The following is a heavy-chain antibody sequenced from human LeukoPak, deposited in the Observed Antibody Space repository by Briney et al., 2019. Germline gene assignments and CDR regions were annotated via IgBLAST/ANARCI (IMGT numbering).Heavy chain of an antibody. J-gene: IGHJ4*02. Sequence: PGGSLRLSCAASGFTLSDYYMSWIRQAPGKGLEWLSYISDSGGSIYYADSVKGRFTISRDNSKNTLYLQMNSLRAEDTAVYYCAREGPQQSGHFDYWGQGTLVTVSS. V-gene: IGHV3-11*01. CDR2: ISDSGGSI. D-gene: IGHD6-13*01. CDR3: AREGPQQSGHFDY. CDR1: GFTLSDYY.